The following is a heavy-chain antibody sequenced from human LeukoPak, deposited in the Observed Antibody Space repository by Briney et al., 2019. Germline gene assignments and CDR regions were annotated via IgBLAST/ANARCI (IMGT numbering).Heavy chain of an antibody. CDR1: GYTFTSYD. CDR3: ARSAARRAVGYWFDP. D-gene: IGHD6-6*01. CDR2: MNPNSGNT. J-gene: IGHJ5*02. V-gene: IGHV1-8*01. Sequence: ASVKVSCKASGYTFTSYDINWVRQATGQGLGWMGWMNPNSGNTGYAQKFQGRVTMTRNTSISTAYMELSSLRSEDTAVYYCARSAARRAVGYWFDPWGQGTLVTVSS.